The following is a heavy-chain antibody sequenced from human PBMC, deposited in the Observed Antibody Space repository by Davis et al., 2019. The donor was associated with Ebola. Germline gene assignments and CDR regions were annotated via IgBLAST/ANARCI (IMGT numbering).Heavy chain of an antibody. V-gene: IGHV4-34*01. CDR1: GGSISGYY. D-gene: IGHD3-22*01. Sequence: SETLSLTCTVSGGSISGYYWSWIRQPPGKGLEWIGEINHSGSTNYNPSLKSRVTISVDTSKNQFSLKLSSVTAADTAVYYCARGLTYYYDSSGYYGRYYGMDVWGQGTTVTVSS. J-gene: IGHJ6*02. CDR2: INHSGST. CDR3: ARGLTYYYDSSGYYGRYYGMDV.